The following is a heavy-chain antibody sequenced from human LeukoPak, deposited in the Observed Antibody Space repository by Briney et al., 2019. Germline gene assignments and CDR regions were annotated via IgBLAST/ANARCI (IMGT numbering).Heavy chain of an antibody. V-gene: IGHV3-33*06. J-gene: IGHJ4*02. D-gene: IGHD1-1*01. CDR1: GFTFSSYG. Sequence: PGGSLRLSCAASGFTFSSYGMHWVRQAPGKGLEWVAVIWYDRSNKYYADSVKGRFTISRDNSKNTLYLQMNSLRAEDTAVYYCAKASPYKHYFDYWGQGTLVTVSS. CDR3: AKASPYKHYFDY. CDR2: IWYDRSNK.